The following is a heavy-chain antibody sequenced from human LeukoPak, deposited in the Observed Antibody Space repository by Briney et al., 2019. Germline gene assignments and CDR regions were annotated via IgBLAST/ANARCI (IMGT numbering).Heavy chain of an antibody. J-gene: IGHJ6*03. Sequence: GGSLRLSCAASGFTFSSYWMSWVRQAPGKGLEWVANIKQDGSEKYYVDSVKGRFTISRDNAKNSLYLQMNSLRAEDTAVYYCARDGVPGYYYYMDVWGKGTMVTVSS. V-gene: IGHV3-7*01. CDR2: IKQDGSEK. D-gene: IGHD2-2*01. CDR3: ARDGVPGYYYYMDV. CDR1: GFTFSSYW.